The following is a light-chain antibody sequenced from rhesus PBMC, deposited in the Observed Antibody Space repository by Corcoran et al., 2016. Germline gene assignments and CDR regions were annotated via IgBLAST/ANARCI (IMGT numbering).Light chain of an antibody. CDR2: YAS. Sequence: DIQMTPSPSSLSPSAGHTVTITCRSRQSLGLYLPWYQQNPGKSPQPLIYYASTFVSGVPSRCCVLGSVTAFTLTINRMPREDLATYGCQPNRLYPLSFGGGTRV. CDR1: QSLGLY. J-gene: IGKJ4*01. CDR3: QPNRLYPLS. V-gene: IGKV1S14*01.